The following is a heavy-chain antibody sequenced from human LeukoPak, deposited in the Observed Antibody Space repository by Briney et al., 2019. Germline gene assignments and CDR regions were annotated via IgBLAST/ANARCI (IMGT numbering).Heavy chain of an antibody. Sequence: SETLSLTCAVSGGSISSSNWWSWVRQPPGKGLEWIGEIYHSGSTNYNPSLKSRVTISVDKSKNQFSLKLSSVTAADTAVYYCARDSCSGDRCWRYFVNWGQGTLVTVSS. CDR3: ARDSCSGDRCWRYFVN. D-gene: IGHD2-15*01. CDR1: GGSISSSNW. V-gene: IGHV4-4*02. J-gene: IGHJ4*02. CDR2: IYHSGST.